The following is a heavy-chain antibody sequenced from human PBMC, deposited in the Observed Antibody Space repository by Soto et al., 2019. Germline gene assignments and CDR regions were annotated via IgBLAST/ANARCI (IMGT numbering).Heavy chain of an antibody. J-gene: IGHJ4*02. Sequence: XASLNVSRETWGHISTNYLIGLVHHMPGRGLEWMGLIFPRDSDTRYNSSFEGQVTISRDRSIATAYLPWTSLKASDTAIYFCARLGSLLQPIDYCGQGTPVTVSS. CDR1: GHISTNYL. D-gene: IGHD4-4*01. CDR2: IFPRDSDT. V-gene: IGHV5-51*07. CDR3: ARLGSLLQPIDY.